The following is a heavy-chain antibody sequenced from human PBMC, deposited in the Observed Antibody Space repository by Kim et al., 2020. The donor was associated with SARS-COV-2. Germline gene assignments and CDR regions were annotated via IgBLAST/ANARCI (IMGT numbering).Heavy chain of an antibody. V-gene: IGHV3-23*01. J-gene: IGHJ6*02. Sequence: YADSVKGRFTISGDNSKNTLSVQMNSLRAEDTAVYYCAKDLATITTGMDVWGQGTTVTVSS. CDR3: AKDLATITTGMDV. D-gene: IGHD5-12*01.